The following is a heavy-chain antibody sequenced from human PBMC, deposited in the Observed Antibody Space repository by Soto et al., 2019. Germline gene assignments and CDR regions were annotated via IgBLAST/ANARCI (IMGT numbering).Heavy chain of an antibody. Sequence: SETLSLTCTVSGDSISSSSYYWGWIRQPPGKGLEWIGNFYYRGTTYYNPSLKSRVTISVDTSKNQFSLKLSSVTAADTAVYYCASYHFWSGYSRYYDMDVWGQGTTVTVSS. CDR3: ASYHFWSGYSRYYDMDV. CDR1: GDSISSSSYY. V-gene: IGHV4-39*01. CDR2: FYYRGTT. J-gene: IGHJ6*02. D-gene: IGHD3-3*01.